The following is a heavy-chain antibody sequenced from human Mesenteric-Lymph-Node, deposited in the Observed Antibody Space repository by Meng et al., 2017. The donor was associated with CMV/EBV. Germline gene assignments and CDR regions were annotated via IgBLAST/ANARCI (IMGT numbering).Heavy chain of an antibody. CDR2: ISSSGRYM. J-gene: IGHJ6*02. V-gene: IGHV3-21*04. CDR3: AGREGGYYGMDV. CDR1: GFTFSDYT. Sequence: GESLKISCAPSGFTFSDYTMNWVRPAPGERPEWVASISSSGRYMYYADSVKGRFTISRDNSKNTLYLQMDSLRADDTAVYYCAGREGGYYGMDVWGQGTTVTVSS. D-gene: IGHD1-26*01.